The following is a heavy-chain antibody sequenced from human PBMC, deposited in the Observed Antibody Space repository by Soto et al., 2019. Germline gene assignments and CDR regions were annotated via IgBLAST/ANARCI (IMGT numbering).Heavy chain of an antibody. J-gene: IGHJ5*02. V-gene: IGHV4-34*01. Sequence: PSETLSLTCTVSGGSISSYYCSWIRQPPGKGLEWIGEINHSGSTNYNPSLKSRVTISVDTSKNQFSLKLSSVTAADTAVYYCARVREPLTGGPWFDPWGQGTLVTVSS. CDR1: GGSISSYY. CDR3: ARVREPLTGGPWFDP. CDR2: INHSGST. D-gene: IGHD1-26*01.